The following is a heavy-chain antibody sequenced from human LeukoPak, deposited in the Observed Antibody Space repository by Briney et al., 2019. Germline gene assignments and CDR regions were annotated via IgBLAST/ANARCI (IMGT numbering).Heavy chain of an antibody. CDR1: GLTFSSYA. V-gene: IGHV3-21*01. D-gene: IGHD2/OR15-2a*01. J-gene: IGHJ4*02. CDR2: ISGSSGYI. Sequence: GGSLRLSCAASGLTFSSYAMSWVRQAPGKGLEWVSSISGSSGYIYYADSVKGRFTISRDNAKNSLYLQMNSLRAEDTAVYYCARDSIDGPYFDYWGQGTLVTVSS. CDR3: ARDSIDGPYFDY.